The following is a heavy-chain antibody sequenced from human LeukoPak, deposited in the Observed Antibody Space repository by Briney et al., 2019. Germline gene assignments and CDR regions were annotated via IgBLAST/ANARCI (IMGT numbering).Heavy chain of an antibody. CDR3: ARGTSGARYYYYGMDV. CDR2: INHSGST. D-gene: IGHD2-8*02. CDR1: GGFFSGYY. J-gene: IGHJ6*04. V-gene: IGHV4-34*01. Sequence: SETLSLTCAVYGGFFSGYYWSWICQPPGKGLEWIGEINHSGSTNYNPSLKSRVTISVDTSKNQFSLKLSSVTAADTAVYYCARGTSGARYYYYGMDVWGKGTTVTVSS.